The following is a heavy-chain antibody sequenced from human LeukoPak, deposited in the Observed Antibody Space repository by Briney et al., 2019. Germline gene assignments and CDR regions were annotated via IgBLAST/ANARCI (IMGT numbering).Heavy chain of an antibody. V-gene: IGHV3-30*02. CDR1: GFTFSSYG. Sequence: GGSLRLSCAASGFTFSSYGMHWVRQAPGKGLEWVAFIRYDGSNKYYADSVKGRFTISRDNSKNTLYLQMNSLRAEDMAVYYCARGPEYDFWSGTKPALGVFDYWGQGTLVTVSS. J-gene: IGHJ4*02. CDR2: IRYDGSNK. D-gene: IGHD3-3*01. CDR3: ARGPEYDFWSGTKPALGVFDY.